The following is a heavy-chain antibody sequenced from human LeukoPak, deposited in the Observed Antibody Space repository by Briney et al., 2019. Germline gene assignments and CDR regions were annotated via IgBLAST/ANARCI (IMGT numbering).Heavy chain of an antibody. V-gene: IGHV1-69*02. J-gene: IGHJ4*02. Sequence: ASVKVSRKASGGTFSSYTISWVRQAPGQGLEWMGRIIPILGIANYAQKFQGRVTITADKSTSTAYMELSSLRSEDTAVYYCARGTVVVPADYWGQGTLVTVSS. D-gene: IGHD2-2*01. CDR1: GGTFSSYT. CDR2: IIPILGIA. CDR3: ARGTVVVPADY.